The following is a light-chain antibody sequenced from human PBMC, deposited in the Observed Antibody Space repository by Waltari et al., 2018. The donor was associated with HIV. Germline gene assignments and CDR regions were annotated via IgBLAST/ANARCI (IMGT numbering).Light chain of an antibody. CDR3: QQYKSYFAWT. CDR2: KAS. Sequence: DIQMTQSPSTLSASVGDRVTITCRASQSIGSWLAWYQQKSGKAPKLLLYKASSLERGVPSRFSGSGPGTEFTLTISSLQPDDLATYYCQQYKSYFAWTFGQGTKVEIK. J-gene: IGKJ1*01. V-gene: IGKV1-5*03. CDR1: QSIGSW.